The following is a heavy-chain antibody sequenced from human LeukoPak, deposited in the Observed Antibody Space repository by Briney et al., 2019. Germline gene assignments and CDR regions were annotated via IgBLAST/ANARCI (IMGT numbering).Heavy chain of an antibody. Sequence: GCSVKVSCKASGYTFSDYYMYWLRQAPGEGLEWMGRINPKSGDTNYVQNFQGRVTMTRDTSMNTAYMELSRLRSDDTAVYFCARGYCSGGSCYLVENWFDFWGQGTLVTVSS. CDR3: ARGYCSGGSCYLVENWFDF. CDR2: INPKSGDT. CDR1: GYTFSDYY. J-gene: IGHJ5*01. V-gene: IGHV1-2*06. D-gene: IGHD2-15*01.